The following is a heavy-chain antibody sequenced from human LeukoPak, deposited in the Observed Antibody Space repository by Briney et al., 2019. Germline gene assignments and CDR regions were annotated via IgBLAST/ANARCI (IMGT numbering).Heavy chain of an antibody. D-gene: IGHD3-3*01. J-gene: IGHJ6*03. CDR1: GFAFSSYE. CDR2: ISSSGSTI. Sequence: GGSLRLSCAASGFAFSSYEMNWVRQAPGKGLEWVSYISSSGSTIYYADSVKGRFPISRDNAKNSLYLQMNSLRAEDTAVYYCARDEGRWYYDFWSGYPNPDYYYYYMDVWGKGTTVTVSS. CDR3: ARDEGRWYYDFWSGYPNPDYYYYYMDV. V-gene: IGHV3-48*03.